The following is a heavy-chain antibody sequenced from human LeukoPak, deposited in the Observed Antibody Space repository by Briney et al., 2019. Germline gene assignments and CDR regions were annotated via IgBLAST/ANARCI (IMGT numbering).Heavy chain of an antibody. Sequence: SGGSLRLSCAASGFTLSTYAMSWVRQAPGKGLQWVSLISGSGDGAHYADSVKGRFTISRDNSKNTVYLQMTNLRAEDTAVYYCAKGYIQLWWFDYWGQGPLVTVSS. CDR1: GFTLSTYA. V-gene: IGHV3-23*01. CDR3: AKGYIQLWWFDY. CDR2: ISGSGDGA. D-gene: IGHD2-21*01. J-gene: IGHJ4*02.